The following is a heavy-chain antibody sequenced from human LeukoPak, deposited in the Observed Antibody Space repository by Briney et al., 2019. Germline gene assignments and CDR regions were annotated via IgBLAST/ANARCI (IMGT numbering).Heavy chain of an antibody. CDR1: GGSISSYY. CDR3: ARIRGYSYGIDY. CDR2: IYYSGST. J-gene: IGHJ4*02. D-gene: IGHD5-18*01. Sequence: SETLSLTCTVSGGSISSYYWSWIRQPPGKGLEWIGYIYYSGSTNYNPSLKSRVTISVDTSKNQFSLKLSSVTAADTAVYYCARIRGYSYGIDYWGQGTLVTVSS. V-gene: IGHV4-59*08.